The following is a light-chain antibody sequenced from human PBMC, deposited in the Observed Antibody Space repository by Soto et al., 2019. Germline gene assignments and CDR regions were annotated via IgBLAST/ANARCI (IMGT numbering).Light chain of an antibody. Sequence: EIVLTQSPATLSVSPGERATLSCRASQSVSNYLAWFQQKPGQAPRLLIYDASNRATGIPSRFSGSGSGTDFTLTINSLEPEDFAVYYCQLRGNWPPFTFGPGTIVDIK. CDR3: QLRGNWPPFT. J-gene: IGKJ3*01. CDR1: QSVSNY. CDR2: DAS. V-gene: IGKV3-11*01.